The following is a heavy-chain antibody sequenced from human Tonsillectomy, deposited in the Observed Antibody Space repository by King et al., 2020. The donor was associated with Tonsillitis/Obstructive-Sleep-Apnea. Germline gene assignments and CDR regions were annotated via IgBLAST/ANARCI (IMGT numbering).Heavy chain of an antibody. J-gene: IGHJ4*02. CDR2: ISWNSGNS. Sequence: VQLVESGGGLVQPGRSLRLSCAASGFTFDDFAMHWVRHAPGKGLEWVSGISWNSGNSDYADSVKGRFTLSRDNAKNSLYLQMNSLRAEDTALYHCAKDTDYDISPRGFNYWGQGTLGTVSS. CDR3: AKDTDYDISPRGFNY. V-gene: IGHV3-9*01. D-gene: IGHD3-9*01. CDR1: GFTFDDFA.